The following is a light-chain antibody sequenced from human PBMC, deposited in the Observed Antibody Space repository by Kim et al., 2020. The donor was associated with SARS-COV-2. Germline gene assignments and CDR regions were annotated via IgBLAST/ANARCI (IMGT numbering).Light chain of an antibody. Sequence: DIQMTQSPSTLSASVGDRVTITCRASQSISSWLAWYQQKPGKAPKLLIYKASILESGVPSRFSGSVSGTEFTLTISSLQPDDFATYYCQQYTNYPITFGQGTRLEIK. CDR3: QQYTNYPIT. CDR2: KAS. V-gene: IGKV1-5*03. CDR1: QSISSW. J-gene: IGKJ5*01.